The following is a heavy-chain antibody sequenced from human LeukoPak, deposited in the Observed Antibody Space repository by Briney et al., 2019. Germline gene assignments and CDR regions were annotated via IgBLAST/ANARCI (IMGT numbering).Heavy chain of an antibody. CDR3: ARRGAVTYAFDI. J-gene: IGHJ3*02. D-gene: IGHD4-17*01. CDR2: IKSDGSST. Sequence: GGSLRLSCAASGFTSSNYWMHWVRQAPGKGLVWVSRIKSDGSSTSYADSVKGRFTISRGNAKNTLYLQMNSLRVEDTAVYYCARRGAVTYAFDIWGQGTMVTVSS. CDR1: GFTSSNYW. V-gene: IGHV3-74*01.